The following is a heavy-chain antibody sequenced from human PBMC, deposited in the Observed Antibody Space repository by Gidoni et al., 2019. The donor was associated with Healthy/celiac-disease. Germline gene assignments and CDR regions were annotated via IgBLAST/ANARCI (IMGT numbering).Heavy chain of an antibody. D-gene: IGHD5-18*01. J-gene: IGHJ4*02. CDR3: ANVASGYSYGYSH. V-gene: IGHV3-23*01. CDR1: GFTFSSYA. Sequence: EVQLLESGGGLVQPGGSLRLSCAASGFTFSSYAMSWVRQAPGKGLEWVSAISGSGGSTYYADSVKGRFTISRDNSKNTLYLQMYSLRAEDTAVYYCANVASGYSYGYSHWGQGTLVTVSS. CDR2: ISGSGGST.